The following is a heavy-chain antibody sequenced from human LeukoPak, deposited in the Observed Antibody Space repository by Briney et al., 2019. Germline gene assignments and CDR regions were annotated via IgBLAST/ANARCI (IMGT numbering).Heavy chain of an antibody. CDR2: ISGSGGSA. CDR1: GFTFSSYG. V-gene: IGHV3-23*01. Sequence: GGSLRLSCAASGFTFSSYGMSWVRQAPGKGLEWVSAISGSGGSAYYADSVKGRFTISRDNSKNTLYLQMNSLRAEDTAVYYCAKGLDGGSYFRYWGQGTLVTVSS. J-gene: IGHJ4*02. D-gene: IGHD1-26*01. CDR3: AKGLDGGSYFRY.